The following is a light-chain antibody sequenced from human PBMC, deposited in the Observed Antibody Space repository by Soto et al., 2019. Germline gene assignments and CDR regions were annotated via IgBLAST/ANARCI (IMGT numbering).Light chain of an antibody. CDR1: QGISSW. J-gene: IGKJ5*01. CDR3: QQYNSYPIT. Sequence: IRMTQSPSSLSASTGDRVTITCRASQGISSWLAWYQQKPGKAPKLLIYDASNLESGVPSRFSGSGSGTEFTLTISSLQPDDFATYYCQQYNSYPITFGQGTRLEIK. V-gene: IGKV1-5*01. CDR2: DAS.